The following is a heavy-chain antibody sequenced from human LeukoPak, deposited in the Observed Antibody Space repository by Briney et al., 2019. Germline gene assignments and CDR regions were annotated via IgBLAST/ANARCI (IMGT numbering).Heavy chain of an antibody. D-gene: IGHD1-1*01. V-gene: IGHV3-23*01. CDR2: ISASASGT. CDR1: GFTFSINA. CDR3: TRGPAAWTSHFDW. J-gene: IGHJ4*02. Sequence: PGGSLRLSCAASGFTFSINAISWVRQAPGKGLEWVSGISASASGTYYADSVKGRFTISRDKSKNTLFLQMNGLRADDTALYYCTRGPAAWTSHFDWGDEGTLVTVSS.